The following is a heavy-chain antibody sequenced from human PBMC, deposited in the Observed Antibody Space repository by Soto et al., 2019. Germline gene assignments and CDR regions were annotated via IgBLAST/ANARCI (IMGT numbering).Heavy chain of an antibody. V-gene: IGHV3-23*01. J-gene: IGHJ4*02. CDR2: ISGSGDST. CDR3: AKIYLTGNAGLRGIPEY. D-gene: IGHD1-1*01. Sequence: XGSLRLACAASGFTFSDYSMSWVRQAPGKGLEWVSAISGSGDSTYYADSVKGRFTISRETSKNTLYLQMNSLRAEDTAVYYCAKIYLTGNAGLRGIPEYWGQGTLVTAPQ. CDR1: GFTFSDYS.